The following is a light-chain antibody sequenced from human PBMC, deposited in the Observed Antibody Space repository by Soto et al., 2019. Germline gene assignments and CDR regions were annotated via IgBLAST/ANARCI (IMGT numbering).Light chain of an antibody. V-gene: IGKV3-15*01. CDR1: EGVRNM. J-gene: IGKJ4*01. Sequence: IVMTQSPATLSVSPGEGVTFSCRASEGVRNMLAWYQHKPGQPPRLLVSYASAGATGVPARFSGSGSGTEFTLTINSLQSEDVALYYCQQFYTWPVTFGGGTKVEIK. CDR2: YAS. CDR3: QQFYTWPVT.